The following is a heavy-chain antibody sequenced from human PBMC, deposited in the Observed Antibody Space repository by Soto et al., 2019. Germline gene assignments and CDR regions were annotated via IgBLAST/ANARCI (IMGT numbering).Heavy chain of an antibody. V-gene: IGHV1-69*06. J-gene: IGHJ6*02. Sequence: SVKVSCKASGGTFSSYAISWVRQAPGQGLEWMGGIIPIFGTANYAQKFQGRVTITADKSTSTAYMELSSLRSEDTAVYYCARGHCSGGSCYRHYYYGMDVWGQGTTVTVSS. D-gene: IGHD2-15*01. CDR3: ARGHCSGGSCYRHYYYGMDV. CDR2: IIPIFGTA. CDR1: GGTFSSYA.